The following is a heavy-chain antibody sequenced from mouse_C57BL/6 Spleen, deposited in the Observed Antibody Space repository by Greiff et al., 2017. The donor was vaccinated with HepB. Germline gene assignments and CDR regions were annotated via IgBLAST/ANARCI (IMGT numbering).Heavy chain of an antibody. V-gene: IGHV1-72*01. Sequence: QVQLKQPGAELVKPGASVKLSCKASGYTFTSYWMHWVKQRPGRGLEWIGRIDPNSGGTKYNEKFKSKATLTVDKPSSTAYMQLSSLTSEDSAVYYCATAICYGNCYWYFDVWGTGTTVTVSS. CDR3: ATAICYGNCYWYFDV. CDR2: IDPNSGGT. CDR1: GYTFTSYW. J-gene: IGHJ1*03. D-gene: IGHD2-1*01.